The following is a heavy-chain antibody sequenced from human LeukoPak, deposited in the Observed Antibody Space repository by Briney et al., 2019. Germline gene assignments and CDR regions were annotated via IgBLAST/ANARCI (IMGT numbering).Heavy chain of an antibody. D-gene: IGHD3-16*01. J-gene: IGHJ4*02. CDR3: AKDWGEYFDYVWGSFTSFDS. V-gene: IGHV3-11*01. CDR1: GFTFSDYY. Sequence: GGSLRLSCAASGFTFSDYYVSWIRQAPGKGLEWVSYISSSGNTIYYADSVKGRFTISRDNAKNSLYLQMNSLRAEDTAVYYCAKDWGEYFDYVWGSFTSFDSWGQGTLVTVSS. CDR2: ISSSGNTI.